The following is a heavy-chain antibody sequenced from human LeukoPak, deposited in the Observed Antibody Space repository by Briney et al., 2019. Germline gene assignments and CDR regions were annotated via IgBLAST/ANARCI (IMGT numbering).Heavy chain of an antibody. CDR3: ARAKTGKRIAAAGSYGMDV. J-gene: IGHJ6*02. CDR2: ISYDGSNK. V-gene: IGHV3-30*04. Sequence: GGSLRLSCAASGFTFSSYAMHWVRQAPGKGLEWVAVISYDGSNKYYADSVKGRFTISRDNSKNTLYLQMNSLRAEDTAVYYCARAKTGKRIAAAGSYGMDVWGQGTTVTVSS. CDR1: GFTFSSYA. D-gene: IGHD6-13*01.